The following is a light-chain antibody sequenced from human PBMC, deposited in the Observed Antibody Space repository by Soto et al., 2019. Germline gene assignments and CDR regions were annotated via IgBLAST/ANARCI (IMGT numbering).Light chain of an antibody. Sequence: DIQMTQSPSSLSASVGDRVTITCQASQDISNYLNWNQQKPGKAPKILIYDVSVLEAGVPSRFSGGGSGTHFTLTISSLQAEDAATYYCQQFDNLPLTFGGGTKVEIK. CDR2: DVS. V-gene: IGKV1-33*01. CDR1: QDISNY. CDR3: QQFDNLPLT. J-gene: IGKJ4*01.